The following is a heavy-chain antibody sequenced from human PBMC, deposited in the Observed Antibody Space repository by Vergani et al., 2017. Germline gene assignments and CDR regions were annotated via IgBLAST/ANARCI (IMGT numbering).Heavy chain of an antibody. CDR3: ARVGQKYYDILTGYLDY. D-gene: IGHD3-9*01. CDR2: ISSSSSYI. V-gene: IGHV3-21*01. CDR1: GFTFSSYS. Sequence: VQLVESGGGLVKPGGSLRLSCAASGFTFSSYSMNWVRQAPGKGLEWVSSISSSSSYIYYADSVKGRFTISRDNAKNSLYLQMNSLRAEDTAVYYCARVGQKYYDILTGYLDYWGQGTLVTVSS. J-gene: IGHJ4*02.